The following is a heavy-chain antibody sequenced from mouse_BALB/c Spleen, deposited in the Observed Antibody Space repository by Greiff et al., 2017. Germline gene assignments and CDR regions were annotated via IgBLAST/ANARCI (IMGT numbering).Heavy chain of an antibody. CDR1: GYTFTSYY. CDR2: INPSNGGT. Sequence: VKLMESGAELVKPGASVKLSCKASGYTFTSYYMYWVKQRPGQGLEWIGEINPSNGGTNFNEKFKSKATLTVDKSSSTAYMQLSSLTSEDSAVYYCLLLRRQAYWGQGTLVTVSA. V-gene: IGHV1S81*02. D-gene: IGHD1-1*01. J-gene: IGHJ3*01. CDR3: LLLRRQAY.